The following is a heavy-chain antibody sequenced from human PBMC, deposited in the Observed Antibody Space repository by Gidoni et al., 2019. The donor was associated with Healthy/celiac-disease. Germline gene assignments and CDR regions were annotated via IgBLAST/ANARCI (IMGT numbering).Heavy chain of an antibody. V-gene: IGHV3-53*01. CDR2: IYSGGST. J-gene: IGHJ4*02. D-gene: IGHD5-12*01. CDR3: ARASWRGYGYYFDY. CDR1: GFTVSSNY. Sequence: EVQLVESGGGLIQPGGSRRLSCAASGFTVSSNYMSWVRQAPGKGLEWVSVIYSGGSTYYADSVKGRFTISRDNSKNTLYLQMNSLRAEDTAVYYCARASWRGYGYYFDYWGQGTLVTVSS.